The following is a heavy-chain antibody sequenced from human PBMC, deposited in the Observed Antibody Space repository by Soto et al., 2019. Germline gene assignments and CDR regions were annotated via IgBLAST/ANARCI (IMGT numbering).Heavy chain of an antibody. D-gene: IGHD1-1*01. Sequence: QITLKESGPALVKPTQTLTLTCTFSGFSLSTSGVGVGWIRQPPGKALEWLALIYWDEDKLYSPSLKSRLTIXXDXSXXQVALTMTNMDPVDTAPYYCAHLRSLEPEPPPFDCWGQGTLVTVSS. J-gene: IGHJ4*02. CDR1: GFSLSTSGVG. V-gene: IGHV2-5*02. CDR3: AHLRSLEPEPPPFDC. CDR2: IYWDEDK.